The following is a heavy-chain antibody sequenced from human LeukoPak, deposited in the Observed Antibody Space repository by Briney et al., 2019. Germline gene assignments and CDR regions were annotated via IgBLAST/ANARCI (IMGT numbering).Heavy chain of an antibody. D-gene: IGHD6-19*01. CDR2: INHSGST. J-gene: IGHJ4*02. V-gene: IGHV4-34*01. CDR3: ARAPPGIAVAGLIDY. CDR1: GGSFSGYY. Sequence: KSSETLSLTCAVYGGSFSGYYWSWIRQPPGKGLEWIGEINHSGSTNYNPSLKSRVTISVDTSKNQFSLKLSSVTAADTAVYYCARAPPGIAVAGLIDYWGQGTLVTVSS.